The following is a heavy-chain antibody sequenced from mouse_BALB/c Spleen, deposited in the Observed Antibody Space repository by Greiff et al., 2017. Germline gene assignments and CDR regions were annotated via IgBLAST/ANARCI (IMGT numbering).Heavy chain of an antibody. D-gene: IGHD2-3*01. Sequence: DVMLVESGGGLVKLGGSLKLSCAASGFTFSSYYMSWVRQTPEKRLELVAAINSNGGSTYYPDTVKGRFTISRDNAKNTLYLQMSSLKSEDTALYYCASESFYDGPWGFAYWGQGTLVTVSA. CDR1: GFTFSSYY. CDR2: INSNGGST. J-gene: IGHJ3*01. V-gene: IGHV5-6-2*01. CDR3: ASESFYDGPWGFAY.